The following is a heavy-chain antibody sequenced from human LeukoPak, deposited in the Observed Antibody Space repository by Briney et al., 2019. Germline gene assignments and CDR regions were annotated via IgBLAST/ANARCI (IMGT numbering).Heavy chain of an antibody. V-gene: IGHV3-33*01. CDR1: GFTFSSYG. CDR2: IWYDGSNK. CDR3: ARTFSSSWFLNAFDI. J-gene: IGHJ3*02. D-gene: IGHD6-13*01. Sequence: GGSLRLSCAASGFTFSSYGMHWVRQAPGKGLEWVAVIWYDGSNKYYADSVKGRFTISRDNSKNSLYLQMNSLRAEDTAVYYCARTFSSSWFLNAFDIWGQGTMVTVSS.